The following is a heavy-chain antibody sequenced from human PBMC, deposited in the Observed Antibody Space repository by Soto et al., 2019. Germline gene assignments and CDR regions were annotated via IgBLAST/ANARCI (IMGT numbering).Heavy chain of an antibody. Sequence: QVQLEESGPGLVKASQTLSLTCTVSGGPISTGGHFWSWIRQHPKKGLEWIGYIYYSGTTHYNASVKSRATVSVDTSKNQFSLKLTSVTAADTAVYYCARVVSGSYFDCWGQGTLVTVSS. CDR2: IYYSGTT. CDR3: ARVVSGSYFDC. CDR1: GGPISTGGHF. J-gene: IGHJ4*02. D-gene: IGHD1-26*01. V-gene: IGHV4-31*03.